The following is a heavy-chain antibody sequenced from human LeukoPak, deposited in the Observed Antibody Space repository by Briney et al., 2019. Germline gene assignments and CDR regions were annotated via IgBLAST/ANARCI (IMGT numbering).Heavy chain of an antibody. CDR1: GGSFSDYY. CDR3: AGAHGRNPVPDY. Sequence: SETLSLTCAVYGGSFSDYYWSWIRQPPGKGLEWIGEVNHSGSTSYNPSLRSRVTISVDTSKKQFSLKLTSVTAADTALYYCAGAHGRNPVPDYWGQGTLVTVSS. V-gene: IGHV4-34*01. CDR2: VNHSGST. J-gene: IGHJ4*02.